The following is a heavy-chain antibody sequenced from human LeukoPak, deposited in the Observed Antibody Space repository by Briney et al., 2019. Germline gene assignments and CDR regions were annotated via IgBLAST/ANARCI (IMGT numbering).Heavy chain of an antibody. V-gene: IGHV3-53*01. J-gene: IGHJ3*02. CDR2: IYSGGST. D-gene: IGHD1-14*01. Sequence: GGSLRLSCAASGFTVSSNYMSWVRQAPGKGLEWVSVIYSGGSTYYADSVKGRFTISRDNSKNTLYLQMNSLRAEDTAVYYCARETTPSDAFDIWGQGTMVTVSS. CDR3: ARETTPSDAFDI. CDR1: GFTVSSNY.